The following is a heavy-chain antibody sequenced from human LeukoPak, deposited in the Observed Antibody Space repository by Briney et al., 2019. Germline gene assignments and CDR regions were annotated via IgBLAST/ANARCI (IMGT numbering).Heavy chain of an antibody. V-gene: IGHV1-46*01. Sequence: ASVKVSCKVSGYTLTELSMHWVRQAPGQGLEWMGIINPSGGSTSYAQKFQGRVTMTRDTSTSTVYMELSSLRSEDTAVYYCARHDGEPSFDYWGQGTLVTVSS. J-gene: IGHJ4*02. CDR2: INPSGGST. CDR1: GYTLTELS. CDR3: ARHDGEPSFDY. D-gene: IGHD4-17*01.